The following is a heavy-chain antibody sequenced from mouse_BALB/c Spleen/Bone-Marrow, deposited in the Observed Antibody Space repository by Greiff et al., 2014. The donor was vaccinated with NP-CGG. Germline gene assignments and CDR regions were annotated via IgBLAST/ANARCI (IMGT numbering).Heavy chain of an antibody. CDR2: IDPANGNT. D-gene: IGHD1-1*01. Sequence: VQLQQSGAELVKPGASVKLSCTASGFNIKDTHMHWVKQRPEQGLEWIGRIDPANGNTKYDPKFQGKATITADTSSNTAYLQLSSLTSEDTAVYYCAFYYYGSSLFAYWGQGTLVTVSA. V-gene: IGHV14-3*02. J-gene: IGHJ3*01. CDR3: AFYYYGSSLFAY. CDR1: GFNIKDTH.